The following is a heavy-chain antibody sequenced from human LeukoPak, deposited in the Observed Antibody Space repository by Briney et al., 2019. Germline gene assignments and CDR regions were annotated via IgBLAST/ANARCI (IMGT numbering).Heavy chain of an antibody. CDR3: ARDPRQSHRVYITGDY. CDR1: GFTFSSYW. Sequence: PGGSLRLSCAVSGFTFSSYWMSWVRQAPGKGREWVANMKPDGSEKYYVDSLKGRFTISRDPSKNSLYLQMNSLRAEDTAVYYCARDPRQSHRVYITGDYWGQGTLVTVSS. J-gene: IGHJ4*02. V-gene: IGHV3-7*01. CDR2: MKPDGSEK. D-gene: IGHD6-13*01.